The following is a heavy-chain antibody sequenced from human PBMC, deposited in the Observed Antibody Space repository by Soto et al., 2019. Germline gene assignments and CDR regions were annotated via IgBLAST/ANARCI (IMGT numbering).Heavy chain of an antibody. CDR1: GYTFTGYY. CDR3: ARVYSSGPLYYFDY. Sequence: ASVKVSCKASGYTFTGYYMHWVRQAPGQGLEWMGWINPNSGGTNYAQKFQGWVTMTRDTSISTAYMELSRLRSDDTAVYYCARVYSSGPLYYFDYWGQGTLVTVSS. V-gene: IGHV1-2*04. D-gene: IGHD6-19*01. J-gene: IGHJ4*02. CDR2: INPNSGGT.